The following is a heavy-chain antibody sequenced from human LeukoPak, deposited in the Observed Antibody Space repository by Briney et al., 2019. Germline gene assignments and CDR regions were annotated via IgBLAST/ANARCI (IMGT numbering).Heavy chain of an antibody. J-gene: IGHJ4*02. CDR1: GGSFSDYY. V-gene: IGHV4-34*01. D-gene: IGHD6-13*01. Sequence: KTSETLSLTCAVYGGSFSDYYWSWIRQTPGKGLEWIGEINDSGSTHYNPSLKSRVTILVDTSKNQFSLNLTSVTAADTAVYYCARGRYSSSWYPTLDYWGQGTLVTVSS. CDR3: ARGRYSSSWYPTLDY. CDR2: INDSGST.